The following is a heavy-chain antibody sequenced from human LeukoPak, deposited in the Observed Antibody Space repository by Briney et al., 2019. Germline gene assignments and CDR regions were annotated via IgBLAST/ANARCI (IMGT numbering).Heavy chain of an antibody. J-gene: IGHJ4*02. D-gene: IGHD3-10*01. CDR2: ISWNSGSI. CDR1: GFTFDDYA. CDR3: ASLGSNYFDY. V-gene: IGHV3-9*01. Sequence: SGGSLRLSCAASGFTFDDYAMHWVRQAPGKGLEWVSGISWNSGSIGYADSVKGRFTISRDNSKNTLYLQMNSLRAEDTAVYYCASLGSNYFDYWGQGTLVTVSS.